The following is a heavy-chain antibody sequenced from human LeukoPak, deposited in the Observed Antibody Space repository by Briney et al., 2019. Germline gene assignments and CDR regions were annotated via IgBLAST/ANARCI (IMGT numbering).Heavy chain of an antibody. J-gene: IGHJ4*02. V-gene: IGHV3-48*03. D-gene: IGHD3-10*01. CDR2: ISSSGSTK. CDR1: GFPFINYE. CDR3: ARDDYGSGTYYRYFDY. Sequence: GGSLRLSCAASGFPFINYEMNWVRQAPGKGLEWVSYISSSGSTKHYADSVKGRFTISRDNAKNSLYLQMNSLRAEDTAVYYCARDDYGSGTYYRYFDYWGQGSLVTVSS.